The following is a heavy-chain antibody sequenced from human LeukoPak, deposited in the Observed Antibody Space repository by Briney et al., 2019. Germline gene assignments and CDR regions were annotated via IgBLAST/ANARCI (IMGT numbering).Heavy chain of an antibody. CDR2: ISGSGGST. J-gene: IGHJ4*02. CDR1: GFTFISSA. V-gene: IGHV3-23*01. Sequence: PGGSLRLSCAASGFTFISSAMSWVRQAPGKGLEWVSAISGSGGSTYYADSVKGRFTISRDNSKNTLYLQMNSLRAEDTALYYCAKAPYYYGSGSPDYWGQGTLVTVSS. CDR3: AKAPYYYGSGSPDY. D-gene: IGHD3-10*01.